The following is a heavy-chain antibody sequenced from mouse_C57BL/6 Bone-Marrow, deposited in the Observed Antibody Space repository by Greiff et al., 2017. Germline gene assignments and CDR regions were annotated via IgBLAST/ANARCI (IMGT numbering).Heavy chain of an antibody. CDR2: IKPSNGGT. D-gene: IGHD1-1*01. CDR1: GYTFTSYW. CDR3: ARWDYYGYYFDF. J-gene: IGHJ2*01. V-gene: IGHV1-53*01. Sequence: QVQLQQPGTELVKPGASVKLSCKASGYTFTSYWMHWVKQRPGQGLEWIGNIKPSNGGTNYNEKFKSKATLTGDKSSSTAYMQLSSLTSEDSAVYYCARWDYYGYYFDFWGQGTTLTVSS.